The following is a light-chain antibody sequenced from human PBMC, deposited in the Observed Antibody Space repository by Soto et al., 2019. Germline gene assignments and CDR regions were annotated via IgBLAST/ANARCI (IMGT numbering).Light chain of an antibody. CDR2: EVS. Sequence: QSVVTQPPSVSGSPGQSVTISCTGTSTDFVSYNRVSWYQQPPGTAPKLMIYEVSKRPSGVPDRFSGSKSGNTASLTISGLQAADEADYYCSLYTSENAYVFGTGTQLTVL. V-gene: IGLV2-18*01. CDR3: SLYTSENAYV. CDR1: STDFVSYNR. J-gene: IGLJ1*01.